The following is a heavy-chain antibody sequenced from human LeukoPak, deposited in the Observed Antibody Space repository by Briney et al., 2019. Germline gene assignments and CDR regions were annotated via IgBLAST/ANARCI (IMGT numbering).Heavy chain of an antibody. Sequence: GRFTISRDNAKNLLYLQMNSLRAEDTAVYYCARGVGAYVWGGYCYRHFDLWGRGTLVTVSS. CDR3: ARGVGAYVWGGYCYRHFDL. V-gene: IGHV3-21*06. J-gene: IGHJ2*01. D-gene: IGHD3-16*02.